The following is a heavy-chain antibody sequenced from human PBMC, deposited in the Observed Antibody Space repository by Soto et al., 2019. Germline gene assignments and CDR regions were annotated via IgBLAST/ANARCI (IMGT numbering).Heavy chain of an antibody. Sequence: SVKVSCKASGGTFSSYAISWVRQAPGQGLEWMGGIIPIFGTANYAQKFQGRVTITADESTSTAYMELSSLRSEDTAVYYCARDWRYNWNYGEGYYFDYWGQGTLVTVSS. CDR3: ARDWRYNWNYGEGYYFDY. J-gene: IGHJ4*02. V-gene: IGHV1-69*13. CDR2: IIPIFGTA. CDR1: GGTFSSYA. D-gene: IGHD1-7*01.